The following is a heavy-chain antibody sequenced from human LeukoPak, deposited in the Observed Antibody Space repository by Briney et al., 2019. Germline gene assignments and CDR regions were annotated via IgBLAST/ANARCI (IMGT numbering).Heavy chain of an antibody. D-gene: IGHD1-14*01. J-gene: IGHJ4*02. Sequence: PGGSLRLSCAASGFTFSDYYMSWIRQAPGKGLEWVSYISSSGSTIYYADSVKGRFTISWDNAKNSLYLQMNSLRAEDTAVYYCARSHSGAKPRALDYWGQGTLVTVSS. CDR3: ARSHSGAKPRALDY. CDR1: GFTFSDYY. V-gene: IGHV3-11*01. CDR2: ISSSGSTI.